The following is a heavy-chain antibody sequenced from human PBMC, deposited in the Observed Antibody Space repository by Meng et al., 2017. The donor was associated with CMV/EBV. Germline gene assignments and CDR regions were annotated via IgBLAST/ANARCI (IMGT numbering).Heavy chain of an antibody. Sequence: KPGVCENVSGRDAAGTLHIYGFSGVRQAPGQGREWLGGIIPIFCTANYEQKFQGRVTITADESTSTAYMELSSLRSEYTAVYYCARGYYDSSGYNFDLWGRGTLVTVSS. V-gene: IGHV1-69*01. J-gene: IGHJ2*01. CDR1: AGTLHIYG. D-gene: IGHD3-22*01. CDR3: ARGYYDSSGYNFDL. CDR2: IIPIFCTA.